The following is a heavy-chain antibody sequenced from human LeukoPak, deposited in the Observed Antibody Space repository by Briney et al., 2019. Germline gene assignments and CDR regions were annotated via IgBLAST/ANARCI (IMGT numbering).Heavy chain of an antibody. CDR2: IYTSGST. V-gene: IGHV4-61*02. D-gene: IGHD1-26*01. CDR3: ARGVVGATTGNYYYMDV. CDR1: GGSISSGSYY. Sequence: SETLSLTCTVSGGSISSGSYYWIWIRQPAGKGLEWIGRIYTSGSTNYNPSLKSRVTISVDTSKNQFSLKLSSETAADTAVYYCARGVVGATTGNYYYMDVWGKGTTVTVSS. J-gene: IGHJ6*03.